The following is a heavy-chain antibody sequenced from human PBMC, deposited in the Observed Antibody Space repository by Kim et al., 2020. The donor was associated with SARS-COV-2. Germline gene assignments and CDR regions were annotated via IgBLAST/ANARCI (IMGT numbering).Heavy chain of an antibody. J-gene: IGHJ6*02. CDR3: ARDPTYGDYEPYYYYGMDV. V-gene: IGHV3-53*01. Sequence: RFTISRDNSKNTLYLQMNSLRAEDTAVYYCARDPTYGDYEPYYYYGMDVWGQGTTVTVSS. D-gene: IGHD4-17*01.